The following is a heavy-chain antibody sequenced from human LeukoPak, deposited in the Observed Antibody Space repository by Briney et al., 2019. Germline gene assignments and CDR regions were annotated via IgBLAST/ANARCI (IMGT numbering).Heavy chain of an antibody. D-gene: IGHD3-22*01. CDR2: INPNSGGT. Sequence: GASVKVSCKASGYTFTGCYMHWVRQAPGQGLGWMGWINPNSGGTNYAQKFQGWVTMTRDTSISTAYMELSRLRSDDTAVYYCARGGYDSNPFDYWGQGTLVTVSS. V-gene: IGHV1-2*04. J-gene: IGHJ4*02. CDR1: GYTFTGCY. CDR3: ARGGYDSNPFDY.